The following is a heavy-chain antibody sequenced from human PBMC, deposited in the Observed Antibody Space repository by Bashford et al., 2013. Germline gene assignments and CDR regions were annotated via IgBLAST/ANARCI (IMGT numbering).Heavy chain of an antibody. CDR3: ARANCGGSRGRRVGYGMDV. Sequence: SLRLSCAASGFTFDDYAMHWVRQAPGKGLEWVSGISWNSGSIGYADSVKGRFTISRDNAKNSLYLQMNSLRAEDTAVYYCARANCGGSRGRRVGYGMDVWGQGTTVTVSS. D-gene: IGHD2-21*01. J-gene: IGHJ6*02. CDR2: ISWNSGSI. V-gene: IGHV3-9*01. CDR1: GFTFDDYA.